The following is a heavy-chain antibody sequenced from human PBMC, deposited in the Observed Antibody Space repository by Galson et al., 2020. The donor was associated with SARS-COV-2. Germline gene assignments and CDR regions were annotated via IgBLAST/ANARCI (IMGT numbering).Heavy chain of an antibody. Sequence: GGSLRLSCAASGFTFSSYGMHWVRQAPGKGLEWVAVISYDGSNKYYADSVKGRFTISRDNSKNTLYLQMNSLRAEDTAVYYCAKEGIACSSTSCYEGWVYYYYGMDVWGQGTTVTVSS. J-gene: IGHJ6*02. CDR3: AKEGIACSSTSCYEGWVYYYYGMDV. CDR2: ISYDGSNK. V-gene: IGHV3-30*18. D-gene: IGHD2-2*01. CDR1: GFTFSSYG.